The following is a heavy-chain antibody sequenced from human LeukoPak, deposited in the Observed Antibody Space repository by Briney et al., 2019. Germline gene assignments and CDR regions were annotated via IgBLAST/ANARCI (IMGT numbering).Heavy chain of an antibody. V-gene: IGHV1-18*01. CDR1: GYTFTSYG. Sequence: ASVKVSCKASGYTFTSYGISWVRQAPGQGLEWMGWISAYNGNTNYARKLQGRVTMTTDTSTSTAYMELRSLRSDDTAVYYCARSDGPTLAYCGGDCEHWVWFDPWGQGTLVTVSS. CDR2: ISAYNGNT. J-gene: IGHJ5*02. D-gene: IGHD2-21*02. CDR3: ARSDGPTLAYCGGDCEHWVWFDP.